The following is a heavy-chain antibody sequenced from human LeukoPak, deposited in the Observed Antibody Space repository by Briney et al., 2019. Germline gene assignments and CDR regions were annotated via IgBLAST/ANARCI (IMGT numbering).Heavy chain of an antibody. CDR3: ATSRKYYYDSSGYRDGAFDI. CDR1: GYTLTELS. D-gene: IGHD3-22*01. Sequence: ASVKVSCKVSGYTLTELSMHWVRQAPGKGLEWMGGFDPEDGETIYAQKFQGRVTMTEDTSTDTAYMELSSLRSEDTAVYYCATSRKYYYDSSGYRDGAFDIWGQGTMVTVSS. V-gene: IGHV1-24*01. CDR2: FDPEDGET. J-gene: IGHJ3*02.